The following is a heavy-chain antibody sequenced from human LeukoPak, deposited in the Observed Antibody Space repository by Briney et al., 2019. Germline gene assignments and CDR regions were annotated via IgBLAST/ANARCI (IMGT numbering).Heavy chain of an antibody. CDR2: IYYSGST. J-gene: IGHJ3*02. V-gene: IGHV4-39*07. D-gene: IGHD3-22*01. Sequence: SETLSLTCTVSGGSISSSSYYWGWSRQPPGKGLEWSGSIYYSGSTYYNPSLKSRVTISVDTSKNQFSLKLSSVTAADTAVYYCARDVPYYDSSGYPDIWGQGTMVTVSS. CDR1: GGSISSSSYY. CDR3: ARDVPYYDSSGYPDI.